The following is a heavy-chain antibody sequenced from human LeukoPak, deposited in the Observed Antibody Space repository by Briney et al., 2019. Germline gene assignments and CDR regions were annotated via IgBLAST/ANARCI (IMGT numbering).Heavy chain of an antibody. V-gene: IGHV4-38-2*02. J-gene: IGHJ6*03. CDR2: IYHSGST. Sequence: SETLSLTCTVSGYSISSGYYWGWIRQPPGKGLEWIGSIYHSGSTYYNPSLKSRVTISVDTSKNQFSLKLSSVTAADTAVYYCARGNVEGWIPGYSSSWHYYYYYMDVWGKGTTVTVSS. D-gene: IGHD6-13*01. CDR3: ARGNVEGWIPGYSSSWHYYYYYMDV. CDR1: GYSISSGYY.